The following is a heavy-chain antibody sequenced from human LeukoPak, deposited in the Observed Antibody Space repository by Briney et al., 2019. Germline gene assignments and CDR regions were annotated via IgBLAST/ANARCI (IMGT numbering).Heavy chain of an antibody. CDR2: ISGSGGST. Sequence: GGSLRLSCAASGFTFSTYAMSWVRQSPGKGLECVSAISGSGGSTYYADSVKGRFTISRDNSKNTLYLQMNSLRAEDTAVYYCARGRLDDSSGYPLLGAFDIWGQGTMVTVSS. D-gene: IGHD3-22*01. CDR1: GFTFSTYA. V-gene: IGHV3-23*01. CDR3: ARGRLDDSSGYPLLGAFDI. J-gene: IGHJ3*02.